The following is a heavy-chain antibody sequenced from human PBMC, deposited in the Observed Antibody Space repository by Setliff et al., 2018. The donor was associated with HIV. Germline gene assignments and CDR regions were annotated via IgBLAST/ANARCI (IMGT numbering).Heavy chain of an antibody. CDR1: GYTFLTYG. D-gene: IGHD6-19*01. V-gene: IGHV1-18*01. CDR2: ISPYNGHT. Sequence: ASVKVSCKASGYTFLTYGISWVRQAPGHGLEWMGWISPYNGHTNYAQNFQGRVTMTTGTSTSRAYMELRSLRSDDTAAYFCARLGSGWSDSYYYAMDVWGQGTTVTVSS. CDR3: ARLGSGWSDSYYYAMDV. J-gene: IGHJ6*02.